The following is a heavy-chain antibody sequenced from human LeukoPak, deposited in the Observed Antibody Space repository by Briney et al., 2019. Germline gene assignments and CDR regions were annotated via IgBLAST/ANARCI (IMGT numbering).Heavy chain of an antibody. D-gene: IGHD4-17*01. V-gene: IGHV4-39*07. J-gene: IGHJ4*02. CDR2: IYYSGST. CDR1: GGSISSSSYY. CDR3: ASGYGDIDY. Sequence: SETLSLTRTVSGGSISSSSYYWGWIRQPPGKGLEWIGSIYYSGSTYYNPSLKSRVTISVDTSKNQFSLKLSSVTAADTAVYYCASGYGDIDYWGQGTLVTVSS.